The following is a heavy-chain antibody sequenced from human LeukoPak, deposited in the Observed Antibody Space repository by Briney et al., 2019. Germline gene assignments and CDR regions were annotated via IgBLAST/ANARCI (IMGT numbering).Heavy chain of an antibody. V-gene: IGHV4-4*07. D-gene: IGHD1-7*01. CDR3: ARDGESLNWNYSFDC. Sequence: PSETLSLTCTVSGGSISSYYWSWIRQPAGKGLEWIGRIYTSGSTNYNPSLKSRVTMSVDTSKNQFSLKLSSVTAADTAVYYCARDGESLNWNYSFDCWGQGTLVTVSS. J-gene: IGHJ4*02. CDR1: GGSISSYY. CDR2: IYTSGST.